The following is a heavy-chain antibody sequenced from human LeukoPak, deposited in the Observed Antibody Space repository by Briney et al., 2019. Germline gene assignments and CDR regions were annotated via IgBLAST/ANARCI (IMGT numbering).Heavy chain of an antibody. CDR1: GFTFSTYG. V-gene: IGHV3-23*01. CDR3: AKRGGYDYGSHFDY. J-gene: IGHJ4*02. Sequence: GGSLRLSCTTSGFTFSTYGMAWVRQAPGKGLEWVSSISGSGANTNYADSVKGRLTISRDSSNYTLYLHLDNLRAEDTAVYFCAKRGGYDYGSHFDYWGQGTLVTVSS. D-gene: IGHD5-18*01. CDR2: ISGSGANT.